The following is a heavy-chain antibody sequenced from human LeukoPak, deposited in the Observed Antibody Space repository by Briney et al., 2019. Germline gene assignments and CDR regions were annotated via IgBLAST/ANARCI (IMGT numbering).Heavy chain of an antibody. CDR3: ARDPELGFFDY. CDR2: ISAYNGNT. D-gene: IGHD1-14*01. J-gene: IGHJ4*02. V-gene: IGHV1-18*01. Sequence: ASVKVSCKASGYTFTSYGISWVRQAPGQGLEWMGWISAYNGNTNYARKLQGRVTMTTDTSTSTAYMELRSLRSDDTAVYYCARDPELGFFDYWGQETLVTVSS. CDR1: GYTFTSYG.